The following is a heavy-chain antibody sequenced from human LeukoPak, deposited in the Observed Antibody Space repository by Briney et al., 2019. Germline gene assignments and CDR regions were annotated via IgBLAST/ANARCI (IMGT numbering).Heavy chain of an antibody. CDR2: IKQDGSEK. V-gene: IGHV3-7*01. CDR3: ARLKLLWSNYFDY. J-gene: IGHJ4*02. CDR1: GFTPSSYW. Sequence: GGSLRLSCAASGFTPSSYWLSWVRQAPGKGLDWVANIKQDGSEKYYVDSVKGRFTISRDNAKNSLYLQMNSLRAEDTAVYYCARLKLLWSNYFDYWGQGTLVTVSS. D-gene: IGHD2-2*01.